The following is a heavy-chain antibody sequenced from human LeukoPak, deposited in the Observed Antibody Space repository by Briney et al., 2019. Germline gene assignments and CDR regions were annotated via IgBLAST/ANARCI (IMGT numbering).Heavy chain of an antibody. CDR2: IKSKTDGGTT. V-gene: IGHV3-15*01. CDR3: TTGYSSSAPPFDY. Sequence: PGGSLRLSCAASGFTFSSYAMSWVRQAPGKGLEWVGRIKSKTDGGTTDYAAPVKGRFTISRDDSKNTLYLQMNSLKTEDTAVYYCTTGYSSSAPPFDYWGQGTLVTVSS. J-gene: IGHJ4*02. D-gene: IGHD6-6*01. CDR1: GFTFSSYA.